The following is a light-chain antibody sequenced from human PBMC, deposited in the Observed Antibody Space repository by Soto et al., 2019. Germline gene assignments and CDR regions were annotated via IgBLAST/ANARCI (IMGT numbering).Light chain of an antibody. CDR1: SSDVGSYNL. J-gene: IGLJ2*01. Sequence: QSALTQPASVSGSPGQSITISCTGTSSDVGSYNLVSWYQQHPGKAPKLMIYEGSKRPSGVSNRFSGSKSGNTASLTISGLQAEDEADYYCCTYAVSSTFRVVFGGGTKVTVL. CDR3: CTYAVSSTFRVV. V-gene: IGLV2-23*03. CDR2: EGS.